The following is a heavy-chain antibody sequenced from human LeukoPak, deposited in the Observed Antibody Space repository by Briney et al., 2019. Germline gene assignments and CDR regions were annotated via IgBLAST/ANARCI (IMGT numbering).Heavy chain of an antibody. Sequence: PGGSLRLSCAASGFTFSSYSMNWVRQAPGKGLEYVSAISSIGDSTFYANSVKGRFTISRDNSKNTLYLQMDSLRAEDTAVYYCARDHAYTYWGQGTLVTVSS. V-gene: IGHV3-64*01. CDR1: GFTFSSYS. CDR2: ISSIGDST. D-gene: IGHD3-16*01. CDR3: ARDHAYTY. J-gene: IGHJ4*02.